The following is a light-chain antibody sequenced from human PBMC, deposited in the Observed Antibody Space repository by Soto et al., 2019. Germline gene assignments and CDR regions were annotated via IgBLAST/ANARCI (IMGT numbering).Light chain of an antibody. Sequence: QSAPTQPPSASGSPGQSVAISCTGTSRDVGASDYVSWYQQHSGKAPKLLLYEVNKRPSGVPDRFSGSKSGNTASLTVSALQADDEADYYCLSHSGSSNVLGTGTKVTVL. CDR1: SRDVGASDY. V-gene: IGLV2-8*01. CDR3: LSHSGSSNV. CDR2: EVN. J-gene: IGLJ1*01.